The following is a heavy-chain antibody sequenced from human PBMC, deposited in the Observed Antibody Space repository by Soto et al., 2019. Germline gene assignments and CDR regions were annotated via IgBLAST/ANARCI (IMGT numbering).Heavy chain of an antibody. CDR3: EASHSSGWFRGNY. Sequence: QLQLQESGPGLVKPSETLSLTCTVSGDSISTSSYYWVWIRQPPGKGLEWIGTVNYGGTTYYNPSLKSRVPMSVDTSKNQFSLKLSSVTAADTAVYYCEASHSSGWFRGNYWGQGTLVTVSS. CDR2: VNYGGTT. V-gene: IGHV4-39*01. D-gene: IGHD6-19*01. J-gene: IGHJ4*02. CDR1: GDSISTSSYY.